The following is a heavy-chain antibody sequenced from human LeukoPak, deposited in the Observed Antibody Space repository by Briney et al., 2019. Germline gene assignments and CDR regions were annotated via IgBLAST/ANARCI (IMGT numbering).Heavy chain of an antibody. V-gene: IGHV1-18*01. CDR1: GYTFTSFG. Sequence: ASVTVSCKASGYTFTSFGISWVLRAPGQGLEWMGWISAYNGNTNYAQKLQGRVAMTTDTSTSTAYMELGSLGSDDTAVYYCARADYDILSGYYRFNWFDPWGQGTLVTVSS. J-gene: IGHJ5*02. CDR2: ISAYNGNT. CDR3: ARADYDILSGYYRFNWFDP. D-gene: IGHD3-9*01.